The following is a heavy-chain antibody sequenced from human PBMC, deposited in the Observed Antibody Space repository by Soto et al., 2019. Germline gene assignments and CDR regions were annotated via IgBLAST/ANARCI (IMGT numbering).Heavy chain of an antibody. D-gene: IGHD2-21*02. CDR1: GSNFSNHW. Sequence: GGSLRLSCAASGSNFSNHWMHWVRQRPAEGLVWVSRITSDGKSKAYAESVKGRFAISRDNAKNTLYLQMNGLTAEDTAVYYCARESGDWPLNWFDPWGQGALVTVSS. V-gene: IGHV3-74*01. J-gene: IGHJ5*02. CDR3: ARESGDWPLNWFDP. CDR2: ITSDGKSK.